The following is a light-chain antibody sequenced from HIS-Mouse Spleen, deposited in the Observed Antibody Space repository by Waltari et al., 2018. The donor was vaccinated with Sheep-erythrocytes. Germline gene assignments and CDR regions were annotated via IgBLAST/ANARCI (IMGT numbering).Light chain of an antibody. CDR2: QDS. V-gene: IGLV3-1*01. Sequence: SYEQTQPPSVSVSPGQTASITCSGDKLGDKYACWYQQKPGQAPVLVIYQDSKRPSGIPERFSGSNSGNTATLTISGTQAMDEADYYCQAWDSSTAWVFGGGTKLTVL. CDR1: KLGDKY. CDR3: QAWDSSTAWV. J-gene: IGLJ3*02.